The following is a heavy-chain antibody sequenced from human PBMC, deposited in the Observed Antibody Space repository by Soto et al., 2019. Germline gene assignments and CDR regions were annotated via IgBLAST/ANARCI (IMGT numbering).Heavy chain of an antibody. Sequence: GGSLRLSYAASGFTFSSYAMHWVRQAPGKGREWVAVISYDRSNKYYADSVKGRFTISRDNSKNTLYLQMNSLRAEDTAVYYCARTVGATILDGYDYWGQGTLVTVSS. CDR2: ISYDRSNK. CDR1: GFTFSSYA. J-gene: IGHJ4*02. CDR3: ARTVGATILDGYDY. V-gene: IGHV3-30-3*01. D-gene: IGHD1-26*01.